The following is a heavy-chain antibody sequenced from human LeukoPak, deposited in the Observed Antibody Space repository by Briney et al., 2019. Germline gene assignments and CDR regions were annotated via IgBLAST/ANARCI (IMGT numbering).Heavy chain of an antibody. CDR3: ARAPSSSRCSSTSCYYYYYYMDV. Sequence: ASVKVSCKASGYTFTSYGISWVRQAPGQGLEWMGWISAYNGNTNYAQKLQGRVTMTTDTSTSTAYMELRSLRSDDTAVYYCARAPSSSRCSSTSCYYYYYYMDVWGKGTTVTVSS. CDR2: ISAYNGNT. V-gene: IGHV1-18*01. J-gene: IGHJ6*03. D-gene: IGHD2-2*01. CDR1: GYTFTSYG.